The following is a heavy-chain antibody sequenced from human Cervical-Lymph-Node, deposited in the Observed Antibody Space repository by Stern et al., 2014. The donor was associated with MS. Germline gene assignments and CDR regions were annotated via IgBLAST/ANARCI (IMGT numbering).Heavy chain of an antibody. Sequence: QVQLVESGPGLVKPSETLSLTCAVSGDSISSYTHYWAWIRQPPGKGLEWIGSVYSSGATYYNPSLKSPVTIPLDTSKNHFSLGLNSVTAADTAVYYCAKHACTGAACPFDLWGQGTLVTVSS. CDR1: GDSISSYTHY. CDR2: VYSSGAT. J-gene: IGHJ4*02. V-gene: IGHV4-39*01. CDR3: AKHACTGAACPFDL. D-gene: IGHD2-8*02.